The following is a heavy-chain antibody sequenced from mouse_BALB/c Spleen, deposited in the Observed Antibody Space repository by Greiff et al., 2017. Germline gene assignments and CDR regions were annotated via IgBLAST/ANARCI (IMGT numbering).Heavy chain of an antibody. D-gene: IGHD2-2*01. CDR1: GFTFSSYA. V-gene: IGHV5-6-5*01. CDR3: AREGGYYYAMDY. Sequence: EVQLVESGGGLVKPGGSLKLSCAASGFTFSSYAMSWVRQTPEKRLEWVASISSGGSTYYPDSVKGRFTISRDNARNILYLQMSSLRSEDTAMYYCAREGGYYYAMDYWGQGTSVTVSS. CDR2: ISSGGST. J-gene: IGHJ4*01.